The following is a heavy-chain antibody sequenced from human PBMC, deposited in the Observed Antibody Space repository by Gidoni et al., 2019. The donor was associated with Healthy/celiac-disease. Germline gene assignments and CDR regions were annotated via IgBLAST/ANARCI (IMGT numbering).Heavy chain of an antibody. CDR3: ARECGGDCYFLDY. J-gene: IGHJ4*02. Sequence: QVQLVESGRVGVQPGRSLRLSCAASGFAFSSYGMHWVRPATGKGLEWVAVIWYDGSNKYYADSVKGRFTISRDNYKNKLCLQMNSLRAEDTAVYYCARECGGDCYFLDYWGQGTLVTVSS. CDR1: GFAFSSYG. V-gene: IGHV3-33*01. CDR2: IWYDGSNK. D-gene: IGHD2-21*02.